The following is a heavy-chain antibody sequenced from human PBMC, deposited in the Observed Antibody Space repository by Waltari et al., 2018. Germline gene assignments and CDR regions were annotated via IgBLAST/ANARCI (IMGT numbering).Heavy chain of an antibody. CDR3: AGIRRGYWFFDL. CDR2: ISSSSDWI. V-gene: IGHV3-48*04. D-gene: IGHD3-10*01. Sequence: DVQLVESGGGLVQPGGSLRLSCEASGFTFTTYSMNWVRQAPGKGLEWIAYISSSSDWIYSADSVKGRFTISRDNAKNSVYLQMNSLRADDTAVYYCAGIRRGYWFFDLWGRGTLVTVSS. J-gene: IGHJ2*01. CDR1: GFTFTTYS.